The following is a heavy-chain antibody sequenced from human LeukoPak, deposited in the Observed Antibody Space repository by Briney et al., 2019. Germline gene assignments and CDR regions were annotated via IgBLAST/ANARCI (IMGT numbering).Heavy chain of an antibody. CDR1: GYTLTELS. V-gene: IGHV1-24*01. CDR2: FDPEDGET. Sequence: ASVKVSCKVSGYTLTELSMHWVRRAPGKGLEWMGGFDPEDGETIYAQKFQGRVTMTEDTSTDTAYMELSSLRSEDTAVYYCATLSSQQWLVGFDYWGQGTLVTVSS. CDR3: ATLSSQQWLVGFDY. J-gene: IGHJ4*02. D-gene: IGHD6-19*01.